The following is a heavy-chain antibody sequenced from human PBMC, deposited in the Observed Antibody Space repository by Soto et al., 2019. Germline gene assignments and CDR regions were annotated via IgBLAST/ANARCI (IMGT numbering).Heavy chain of an antibody. CDR1: GYTFTSYY. CDR3: ARDVRVGANMDAFDL. Sequence: ASVKVSCKASGYTFTSYYMHWVRQAPGQGLEWMGIINPSGGSTSYAQKFQGRVTMTRDTSTSTVYMELSSLRSEDTAVYYCARDVRVGANMDAFDLWGQVTTVSVSS. D-gene: IGHD1-26*01. V-gene: IGHV1-46*01. CDR2: INPSGGST. J-gene: IGHJ3*01.